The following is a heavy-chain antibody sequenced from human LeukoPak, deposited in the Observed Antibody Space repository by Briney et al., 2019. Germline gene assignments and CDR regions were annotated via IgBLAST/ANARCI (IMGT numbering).Heavy chain of an antibody. Sequence: PGGSLRLSCEASGSTFSDHYMDWVRQAPGKGLEWVGRARNKANSYTTEYAASVKDRFTISRDDSENSLYLQMNSLKTEDTAVYYCASVRYCSSTTCRGAFDIWGQGTMVTVSS. V-gene: IGHV3-72*01. J-gene: IGHJ3*02. CDR1: GSTFSDHY. CDR3: ASVRYCSSTTCRGAFDI. D-gene: IGHD2-2*01. CDR2: ARNKANSYTT.